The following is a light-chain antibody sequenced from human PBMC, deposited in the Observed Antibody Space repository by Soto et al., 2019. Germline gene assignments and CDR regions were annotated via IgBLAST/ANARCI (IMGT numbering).Light chain of an antibody. Sequence: IQLTQSPSSLSASVGARVTVTCRASQGISSYLAWYQQKAGKAPKLLIYKASTLKSGVPSRFSGSGSGTEFTLTISSLQPDDFATYYCQQYNSYSITFGQGTRLEIK. CDR1: QGISSY. CDR2: KAS. J-gene: IGKJ5*01. CDR3: QQYNSYSIT. V-gene: IGKV1-5*03.